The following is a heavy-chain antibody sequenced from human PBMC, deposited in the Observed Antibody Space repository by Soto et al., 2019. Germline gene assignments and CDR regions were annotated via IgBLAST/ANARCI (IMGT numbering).Heavy chain of an antibody. Sequence: EVQLVESGGGLVQPGGSLRLSCAASGFTFSSYWMSWVRQAPGKGLEWVANIKQDGSEKYYVDSVKGRFTISRDNAKNSLYLQMNSLRAEDTAVYYCAREGYCTNGVCYRDFDYWGQGTMVTVSS. J-gene: IGHJ4*02. CDR2: IKQDGSEK. CDR3: AREGYCTNGVCYRDFDY. V-gene: IGHV3-7*03. CDR1: GFTFSSYW. D-gene: IGHD2-8*01.